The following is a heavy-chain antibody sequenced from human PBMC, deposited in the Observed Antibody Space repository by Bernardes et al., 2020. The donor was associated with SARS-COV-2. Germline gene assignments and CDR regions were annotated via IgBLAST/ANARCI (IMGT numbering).Heavy chain of an antibody. CDR2: IRSNSDGGTT. J-gene: IGHJ4*02. CDR1: GFTFTNAW. CDR3: TTDPF. V-gene: IGHV3-15*01. Sequence: GGSLRLSRAASGFTFTNAWMNWVRQAPGKGLEWIGRIRSNSDGGTTDYAAPVKGRFTISRDDSKNTLYLQMDSLKTEDTAVYYCTTDPFWGQGTLVTVSS.